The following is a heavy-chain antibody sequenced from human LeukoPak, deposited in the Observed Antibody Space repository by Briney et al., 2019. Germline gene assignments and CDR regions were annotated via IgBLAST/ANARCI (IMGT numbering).Heavy chain of an antibody. J-gene: IGHJ4*02. D-gene: IGHD1-26*01. Sequence: GGSLRLSCAASGFTFSSYAMSWVRQAPGKGLEWVSVISGSGGSTYYADSVKGRFTISSDNSKNTLYLQMNSLRAEDTAVYYCTKDPNNQKTVGAIDYWGQGTLVTVSS. CDR3: TKDPNNQKTVGAIDY. CDR2: ISGSGGST. V-gene: IGHV3-23*01. CDR1: GFTFSSYA.